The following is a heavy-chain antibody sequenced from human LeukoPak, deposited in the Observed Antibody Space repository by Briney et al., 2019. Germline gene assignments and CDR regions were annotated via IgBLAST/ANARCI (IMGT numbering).Heavy chain of an antibody. Sequence: GGSLRLSCAASGFTFDDYAMHWVRQAPGKGLEWVSGISWNSGSIGYADSVKGRFTISRDNAKNSLYLQMSSLRAEDTALYYCAKAPYGDYVAQFDYWGQGTLVTVSS. CDR2: ISWNSGSI. J-gene: IGHJ4*02. D-gene: IGHD4-17*01. CDR1: GFTFDDYA. V-gene: IGHV3-9*01. CDR3: AKAPYGDYVAQFDY.